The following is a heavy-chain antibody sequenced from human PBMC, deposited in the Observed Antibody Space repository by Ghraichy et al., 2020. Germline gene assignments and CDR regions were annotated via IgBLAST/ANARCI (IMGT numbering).Heavy chain of an antibody. CDR1: GFIFGSHW. CDR2: INQDSREK. Sequence: GGSLRLSCAASGFIFGSHWMTWVRQAPGKGLEWVANINQDSREKYYVHSVKGRFTISRDNARNSLYLQMNNLSAEDTAVYYCSSGDTFDTWGRGTMVTVSS. D-gene: IGHD3-10*01. CDR3: SSGDTFDT. V-gene: IGHV3-7*03. J-gene: IGHJ3*02.